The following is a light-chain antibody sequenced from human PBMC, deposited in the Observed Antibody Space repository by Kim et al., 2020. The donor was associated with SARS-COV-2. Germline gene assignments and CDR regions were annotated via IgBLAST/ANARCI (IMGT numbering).Light chain of an antibody. CDR2: EIF. Sequence: SPGERVTLSCRASQSITSNYLAWYQQKPGQAPRLLIYEIFNRATGIPDRFSGSGSGTDFTLTISRLEPEDFAVYYCQQHHDAPLTFGGGTKVDIK. J-gene: IGKJ4*01. CDR1: QSITSNY. V-gene: IGKV3D-20*02. CDR3: QQHHDAPLT.